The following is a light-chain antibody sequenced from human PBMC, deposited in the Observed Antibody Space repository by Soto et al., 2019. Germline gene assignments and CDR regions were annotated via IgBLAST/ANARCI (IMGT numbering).Light chain of an antibody. J-gene: IGKJ1*01. V-gene: IGKV1-27*01. Sequence: DIHMTQSPSSLTAYVGDIVTTTCRASQGISNYLAWYQQKPGKVPKLMIYAASTLQSGVPSRFSGSGSGTYFTLTISSLQPEDVATYYCQKYNSAPWTFGQGTKVDIK. CDR1: QGISNY. CDR3: QKYNSAPWT. CDR2: AAS.